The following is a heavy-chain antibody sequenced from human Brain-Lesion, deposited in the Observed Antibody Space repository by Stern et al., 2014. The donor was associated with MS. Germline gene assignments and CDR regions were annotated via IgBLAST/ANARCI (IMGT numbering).Heavy chain of an antibody. Sequence: QVQLQESGPGLVKPSQTLSLTCTVSGGSISSGSYYWNWIRQPAGKGLEWIGRMYSSGSINYNPSLKSRVTISGDTSQNQFSLKGISVTAADTAVYYCARETGGYTYGDTDFFDFWGQGALVTVSS. CDR2: MYSSGSI. CDR1: GGSISSGSYY. V-gene: IGHV4-61*02. D-gene: IGHD5-18*01. CDR3: ARETGGYTYGDTDFFDF. J-gene: IGHJ4*02.